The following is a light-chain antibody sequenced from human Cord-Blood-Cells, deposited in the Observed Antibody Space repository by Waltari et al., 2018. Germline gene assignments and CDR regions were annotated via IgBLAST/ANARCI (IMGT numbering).Light chain of an antibody. CDR1: QSVSSY. Sequence: LSLSPGERATLSCRASQSVSSYLAWYQQKPGQAPRLLIYDASNRATGIPARFSGSGSGTDFTLTISSLEPEDFAVYYCQQRSNWPKLTFGGGTKVEIK. CDR2: DAS. CDR3: QQRSNWPKLT. V-gene: IGKV3-11*01. J-gene: IGKJ4*01.